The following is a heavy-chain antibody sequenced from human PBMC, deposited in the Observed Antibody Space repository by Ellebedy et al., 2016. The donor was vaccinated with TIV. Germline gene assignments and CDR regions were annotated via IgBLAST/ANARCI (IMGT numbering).Heavy chain of an antibody. Sequence: GESLKISXAASGFTFSSYAMSWVRQAPGKGLEWVSAISGSGGSTYYADSVKGRFTISRDNSKNTLYLQMNSLRAEDTAVYYCARDLYGSGSYYYYYYGMDVWGQGTTVTVSS. J-gene: IGHJ6*02. CDR1: GFTFSSYA. V-gene: IGHV3-23*01. CDR2: ISGSGGST. CDR3: ARDLYGSGSYYYYYYGMDV. D-gene: IGHD3-10*01.